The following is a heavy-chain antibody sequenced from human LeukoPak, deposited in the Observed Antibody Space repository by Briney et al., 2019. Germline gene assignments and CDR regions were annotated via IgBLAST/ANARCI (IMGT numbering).Heavy chain of an antibody. J-gene: IGHJ5*02. V-gene: IGHV1-46*01. D-gene: IGHD3-22*01. Sequence: AASVKVSCKASGYTFTSYGISWVRQAPGQGLEWMGIINPSGGSTSYAQKFQGRVTMTRDMSTSTVYMELGSLRSEDTAVYYCARMKLYYYDSSGYYYGNWFDPWGQGTLVTVSS. CDR3: ARMKLYYYDSSGYYYGNWFDP. CDR2: INPSGGST. CDR1: GYTFTSYG.